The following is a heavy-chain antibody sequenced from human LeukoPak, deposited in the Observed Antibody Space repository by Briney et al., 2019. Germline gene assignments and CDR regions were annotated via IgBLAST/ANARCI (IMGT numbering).Heavy chain of an antibody. D-gene: IGHD5-24*01. CDR1: GYTFTSYG. V-gene: IGHV1-2*02. J-gene: IGHJ4*02. Sequence: ASVKVSCKASGYTFTSYGISWVRQAPGQGLEWMGWINPNSGCTNYAQKFQGRVTMTRDTSISTAYMELSSLRSDDTAVYYCARSRDGFNYEVDYWGQGTLVTVSS. CDR3: ARSRDGFNYEVDY. CDR2: INPNSGCT.